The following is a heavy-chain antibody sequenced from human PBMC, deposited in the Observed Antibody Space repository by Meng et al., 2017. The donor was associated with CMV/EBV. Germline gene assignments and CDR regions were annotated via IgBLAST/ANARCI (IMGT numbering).Heavy chain of an antibody. CDR3: AREEITMVRGVLNYFDY. CDR2: IYTSGST. D-gene: IGHD3-10*01. CDR1: GGAIRRYY. J-gene: IGHJ4*02. V-gene: IGHV4-4*07. Sequence: GGAIRRYYWSWSRQPAGKGLEWIGRIYTSGSTNDNPSLKGRVTMSVDTSKNQFSLKLSSVTAADTAVYYCAREEITMVRGVLNYFDYWGQGTLVTVSS.